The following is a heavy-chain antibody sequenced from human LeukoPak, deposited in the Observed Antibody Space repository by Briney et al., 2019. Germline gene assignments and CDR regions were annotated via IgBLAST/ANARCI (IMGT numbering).Heavy chain of an antibody. J-gene: IGHJ4*02. CDR2: IDWDDDK. V-gene: IGHV2-70*01. Sequence: SGPTLVKPTQTLTLTCTFSGFSLSTSGMCVSWIRQPPGKALEWLALIDWDDDKYYSTSLKTRLTISKDTSKNQVVLTMTNMDPVDTATYYCARSIKDYVWGSYDDLYYFDYWGQGTLVTVSS. CDR1: GFSLSTSGMC. D-gene: IGHD3-16*01. CDR3: ARSIKDYVWGSYDDLYYFDY.